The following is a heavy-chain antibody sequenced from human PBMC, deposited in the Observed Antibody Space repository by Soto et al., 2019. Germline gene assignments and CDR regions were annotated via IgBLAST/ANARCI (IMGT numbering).Heavy chain of an antibody. CDR2: IYPGDSDT. D-gene: IGHD3-9*01. Sequence: PGESLKISCKGSGYSFTSYWIGWVRQMPGKGLEWMGIIYPGDSDTRYSPSFQGQVTISADKSISTAYLQWSSLKASDTAMYYCASGVRYFDWLDRPDYWGQGTLVTVSS. J-gene: IGHJ4*02. CDR3: ASGVRYFDWLDRPDY. V-gene: IGHV5-51*01. CDR1: GYSFTSYW.